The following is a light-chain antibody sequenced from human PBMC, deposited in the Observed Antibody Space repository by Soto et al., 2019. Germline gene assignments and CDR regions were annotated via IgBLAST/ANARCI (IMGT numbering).Light chain of an antibody. CDR2: GAS. Sequence: EIVVTQSPATLSVSPVERSTLSCMASQSVSSTYLAWYQQKPGQAPRLLIYGASSRATGIPDRFSGSGSGTDFTLTISRLQSEDFAVYYCQQYDNWPLTCGGGNKVDIK. CDR3: QQYDNWPLT. J-gene: IGKJ4*01. V-gene: IGKV3D-15*01. CDR1: QSVSSTY.